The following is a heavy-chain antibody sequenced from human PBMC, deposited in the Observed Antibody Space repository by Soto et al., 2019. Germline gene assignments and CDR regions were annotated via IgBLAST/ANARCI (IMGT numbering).Heavy chain of an antibody. Sequence: QAQLVQSGAEVKKPGASVKVSCQASGYTFTAQYLHWVRQAPGEGLEWMGWINPTTGATRYAQKFQGRVTMTRDTSMSTAYLEVRSLRPDDTAVYYWAKGDSSWVSCFYPWGQGTLVTVSS. J-gene: IGHJ5*02. CDR2: INPTTGAT. V-gene: IGHV1-2*02. CDR1: GYTFTAQY. CDR3: AKGDSSWVSCFYP. D-gene: IGHD6-19*01.